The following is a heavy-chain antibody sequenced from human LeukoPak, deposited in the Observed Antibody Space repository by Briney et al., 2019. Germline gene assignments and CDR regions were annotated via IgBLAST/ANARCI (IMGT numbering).Heavy chain of an antibody. Sequence: SETLSLTCTVSSGSISSGAYYWGWIRQPPGKGLEWIGTIHYSGKTYYHPSLKSRITISIDTSKKRFALKLSSLTAADTAVYYCARRIAFYYYAMDVWGQGTTVTVSS. CDR2: IHYSGKT. J-gene: IGHJ6*02. D-gene: IGHD6-13*01. CDR3: ARRIAFYYYAMDV. V-gene: IGHV4-39*06. CDR1: SGSISSGAYY.